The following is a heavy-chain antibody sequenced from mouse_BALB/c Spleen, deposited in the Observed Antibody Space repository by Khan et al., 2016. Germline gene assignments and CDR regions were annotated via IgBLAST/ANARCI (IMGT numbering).Heavy chain of an antibody. CDR3: ARSNDGQDV. Sequence: EVQLQESGPGLVKPSQSLSLTCTVTGYSITSDYAWNWIRQFPGNKLEWMGYISYSGSTSYNPSLKSRISITRYTSKNQFFLQLNSVTTEDTDTDYGARSNDGQDVWGAGTTVTVSS. V-gene: IGHV3-2*02. CDR1: GYSITSDYA. CDR2: ISYSGST. J-gene: IGHJ1*01. D-gene: IGHD1-2*01.